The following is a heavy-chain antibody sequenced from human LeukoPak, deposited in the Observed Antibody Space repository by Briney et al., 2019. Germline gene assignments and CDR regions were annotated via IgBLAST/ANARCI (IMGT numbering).Heavy chain of an antibody. D-gene: IGHD3-10*01. J-gene: IGHJ4*02. CDR2: MSYKYSGST. V-gene: IGHV4-39*01. CDR1: GSSISSSSYY. Sequence: SGTLSLTCTVSGSSISSSSYYRGCIRQPPGKGLEWIGSMSYKYSGSTYYNPSLKSRVTISVDTSKNQFSLRLSSVTAADTAVYYCARHGMYSGSESYYDPFDYWGQGTLVTVSS. CDR3: ARHGMYSGSESYYDPFDY.